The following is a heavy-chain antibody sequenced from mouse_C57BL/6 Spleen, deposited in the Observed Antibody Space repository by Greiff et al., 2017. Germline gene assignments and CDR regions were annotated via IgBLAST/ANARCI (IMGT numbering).Heavy chain of an antibody. CDR1: GFTFSDYY. V-gene: IGHV5-16*01. CDR2: INYDGSST. Sequence: EVKLVESEGGLVQPGSSMKLSCTASGFTFSDYYMAWVRQVPEKGLEWVANINYDGSSTYYLDSLKSHFIISRDNAKNILYLQMSSLKSEDTATYYCARDRGEGAMDYWGQGTSVTVSS. D-gene: IGHD3-3*01. CDR3: ARDRGEGAMDY. J-gene: IGHJ4*01.